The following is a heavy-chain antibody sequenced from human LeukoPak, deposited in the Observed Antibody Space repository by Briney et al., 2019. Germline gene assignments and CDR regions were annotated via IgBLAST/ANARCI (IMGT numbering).Heavy chain of an antibody. J-gene: IGHJ4*02. D-gene: IGHD2-2*01. CDR2: ISYDGSNK. V-gene: IGHV3-30-3*01. CDR3: ARSYCSSTSCYHDY. CDR1: GFTFSSYA. Sequence: GGSLRLSCAASGFTFSSYAMHWVRQAPGKGLEWVAVISYDGSNKYYADSVKGRFTISRDNSKNTLYLQMNSLRAEDTAVYYCARSYCSSTSCYHDYWGQGTLVTVSS.